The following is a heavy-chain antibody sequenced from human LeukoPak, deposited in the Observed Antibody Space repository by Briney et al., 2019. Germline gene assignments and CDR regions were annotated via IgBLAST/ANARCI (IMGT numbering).Heavy chain of an antibody. CDR1: GYTFTGYY. CDR3: ARVYARRYYFDY. CDR2: INPNSGGT. D-gene: IGHD5/OR15-5a*01. Sequence: ASVKVSCKASGYTFTGYYMHWVRQAPGQGLEWMGWINPNSGGTNYAQKFQGRVTRTRDTSISTAYMELSRLRSDDTAVYYCARVYARRYYFDYGGQGTLVTVSS. J-gene: IGHJ4*02. V-gene: IGHV1-2*02.